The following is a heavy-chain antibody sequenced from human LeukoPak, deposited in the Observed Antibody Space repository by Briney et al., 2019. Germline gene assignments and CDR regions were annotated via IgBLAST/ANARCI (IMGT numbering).Heavy chain of an antibody. J-gene: IGHJ4*02. Sequence: GASVKVSCKASGYTFTGYYMHWVRQAPGQGLEWMGWINPNSGGTNYAQKFQGRVTMTRGTSISTAYMELSRLRSDDTAVYYCARDETRYYYGSGSYLVRDWGQGTLVTVSS. V-gene: IGHV1-2*02. CDR2: INPNSGGT. D-gene: IGHD3-10*01. CDR3: ARDETRYYYGSGSYLVRD. CDR1: GYTFTGYY.